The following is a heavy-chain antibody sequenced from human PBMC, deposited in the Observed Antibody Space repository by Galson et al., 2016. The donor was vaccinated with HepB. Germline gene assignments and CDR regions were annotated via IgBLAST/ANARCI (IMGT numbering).Heavy chain of an antibody. CDR1: GSTFSSYA. CDR3: AKDRGMGGGSCFEY. V-gene: IGHV3-23*01. CDR2: ISGSGVNT. Sequence: SLRLSCAGSGSTFSSYAMSWVRQAPGKGLEWVSAISGSGVNTYYIDSVKGRFTISRDNSKNTLYLEMNSLRAEDTAVYFCAKDRGMGGGSCFEYWGQGTLVTVSS. J-gene: IGHJ4*02. D-gene: IGHD2-15*01.